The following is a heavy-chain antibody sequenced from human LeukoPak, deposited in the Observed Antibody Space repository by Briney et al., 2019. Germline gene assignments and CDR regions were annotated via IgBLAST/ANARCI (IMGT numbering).Heavy chain of an antibody. Sequence: SWVRQAPGKGLEWIGYIYYSGSTYYNPSLKSRVTISVDTSKNQFSLKLSSVTAADTAVYYCARDRMRYYYDSSDGYFDYWGQGTLVTVSS. V-gene: IGHV4-30-4*08. CDR3: ARDRMRYYYDSSDGYFDY. CDR2: IYYSGST. D-gene: IGHD3-22*01. J-gene: IGHJ4*02.